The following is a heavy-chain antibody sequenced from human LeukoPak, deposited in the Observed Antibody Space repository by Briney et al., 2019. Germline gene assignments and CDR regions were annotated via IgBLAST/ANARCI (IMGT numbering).Heavy chain of an antibody. J-gene: IGHJ4*02. V-gene: IGHV1-69*06. CDR1: GGTFSSYA. CDR3: AREAYCGGDCLSYFDY. CDR2: IIPIFGTA. D-gene: IGHD2-21*02. Sequence: ASVKVSCKASGGTFSSYAISWVRQAPGQGLEWMGGIIPIFGTANYAQKFQGRVTITADKSTSTAYMELSSLRSEDTAVYYCAREAYCGGDCLSYFDYWGQGTLVTVSS.